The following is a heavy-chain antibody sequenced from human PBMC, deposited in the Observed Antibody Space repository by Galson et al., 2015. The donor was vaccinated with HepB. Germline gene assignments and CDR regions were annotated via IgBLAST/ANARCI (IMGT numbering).Heavy chain of an antibody. CDR1: GGSISGGDYY. CDR3: AREIPHDAFDV. CDR2: IYYSGST. Sequence: TLSLTCTVSGGSISGGDYYLSWIRQPPGKGLEWIGNIYYSGSTYYNSSLKSRVAISVDTSKNQFSLKLSSATAADTAVYYCAREIPHDAFDVWGQGTMVTVSS. V-gene: IGHV4-30-4*01. J-gene: IGHJ3*01.